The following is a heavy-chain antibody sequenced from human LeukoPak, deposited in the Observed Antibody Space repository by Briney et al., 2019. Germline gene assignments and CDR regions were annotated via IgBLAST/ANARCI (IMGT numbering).Heavy chain of an antibody. V-gene: IGHV3-48*01. CDR3: ARERVTVAGDY. CDR1: AFTFSTYS. D-gene: IGHD6-19*01. J-gene: IGHJ4*02. Sequence: GGSLRLSCAASAFTFSTYSMNWVRQAPGKGLEWLSYISSGSGTIYYADSVKGRLTISRDNAKNSLYLQMNSLRAEDTAVYYCARERVTVAGDYWGQGTLVTVSS. CDR2: ISSGSGTI.